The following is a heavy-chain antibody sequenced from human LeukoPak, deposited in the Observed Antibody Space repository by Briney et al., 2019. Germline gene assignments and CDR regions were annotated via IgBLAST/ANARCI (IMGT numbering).Heavy chain of an antibody. Sequence: GGSLRLSCVASGFSFSSYAMSWVRQTPARGLEWVSSLKGTGEKYYADSVKGRFTLSRDNAKNTLFLQMNSLRAEDTAVYFCARDVVLGSGSCASWGQGTLVTVSS. J-gene: IGHJ4*02. V-gene: IGHV3-23*01. CDR3: ARDVVLGSGSCAS. CDR2: LKGTGEK. CDR1: GFSFSSYA. D-gene: IGHD3-10*01.